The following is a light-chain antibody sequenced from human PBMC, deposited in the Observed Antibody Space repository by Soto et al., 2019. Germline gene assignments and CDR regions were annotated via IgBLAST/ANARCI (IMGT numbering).Light chain of an antibody. CDR1: SSDVGYYNY. Sequence: QSVLTQPASVSGSPGQSITISCTGTSSDVGYYNYVSWYQHHPGKAPKLMIYEVSNRPSGVSNRFSGSKSGNTASLTISGLQAEDEAAYYCSSYTTSSTQVFGGGTKLTVL. CDR2: EVS. J-gene: IGLJ3*02. CDR3: SSYTTSSTQV. V-gene: IGLV2-14*01.